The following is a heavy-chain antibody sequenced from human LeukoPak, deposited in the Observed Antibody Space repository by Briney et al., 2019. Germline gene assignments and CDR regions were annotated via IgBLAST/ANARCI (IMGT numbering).Heavy chain of an antibody. CDR1: GGSISGYY. CDR3: ARLITGTTTAFDI. J-gene: IGHJ3*02. CDR2: VYTSGST. V-gene: IGHV4-4*07. Sequence: PSETLSLTCSVPGGSISGYYWTWTRQPAGKGLEWIGRVYTSGSTHYNPSLKTRLTMSVDTSKNQFSLKLSSVTAADTAVYYCARLITGTTTAFDIWGQGTMVTVSS. D-gene: IGHD1-7*01.